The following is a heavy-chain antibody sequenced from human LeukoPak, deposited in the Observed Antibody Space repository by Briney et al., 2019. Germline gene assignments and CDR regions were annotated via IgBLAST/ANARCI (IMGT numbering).Heavy chain of an antibody. Sequence: SETPSLTCAVYGGSFSGYYWSWIRQPPGKGLEWIGEINHSGSTNYNPSLKSRVTISVDTSKNQFSLKLSSVTAADTAVYYCARGARDGDYFYFDYWGQGTLVTVSS. CDR1: GGSFSGYY. D-gene: IGHD4-17*01. CDR3: ARGARDGDYFYFDY. J-gene: IGHJ4*02. CDR2: INHSGST. V-gene: IGHV4-34*01.